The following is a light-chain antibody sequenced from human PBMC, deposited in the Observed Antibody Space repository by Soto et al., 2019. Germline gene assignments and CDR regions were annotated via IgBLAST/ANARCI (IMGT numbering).Light chain of an antibody. CDR2: EVS. CDR1: SSDIGGYKY. V-gene: IGLV2-14*01. J-gene: IGLJ1*01. CDR3: GSITSSTTSV. Sequence: QSALTQPASVSGSPGQSITISCTGSSSDIGGYKYVSWYQHHPGKAPKFLIYEVSNRPSGVSNRFSGSKSGNTASLTISGLQSEDEADYYCGSITSSTTSVFGTGTKLTVL.